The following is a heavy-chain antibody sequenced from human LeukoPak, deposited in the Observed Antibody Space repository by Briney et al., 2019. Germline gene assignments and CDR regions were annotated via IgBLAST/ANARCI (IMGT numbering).Heavy chain of an antibody. D-gene: IGHD4-11*01. V-gene: IGHV3-30*09. J-gene: IGHJ5*02. CDR1: GFTFSSYA. CDR2: ISFDGTNK. Sequence: GSLRLSCAASGFTFSSYAMHWVRQAPGQGLEWVAAISFDGTNKYYADSVKGRFAISRDNSKNTLSLEMNSLRVEDTAMYYCARGRAYTNSVNDRADLWGQGTLVTVS. CDR3: ARGRAYTNSVNDRADL.